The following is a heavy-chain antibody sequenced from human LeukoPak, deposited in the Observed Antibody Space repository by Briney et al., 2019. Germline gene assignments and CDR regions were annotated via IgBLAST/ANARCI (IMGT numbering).Heavy chain of an antibody. V-gene: IGHV1-2*06. Sequence: ASVKVSCKASGYTFTGYYMHWVRQAPGQGLEWMGRINPNSGGTNYAQKFQGRVTMTRDTSISTAYMELGRLRPDDTAVYYCARESSSGWYFNYWGQGTLVTVSS. CDR1: GYTFTGYY. CDR3: ARESSSGWYFNY. D-gene: IGHD6-19*01. J-gene: IGHJ4*02. CDR2: INPNSGGT.